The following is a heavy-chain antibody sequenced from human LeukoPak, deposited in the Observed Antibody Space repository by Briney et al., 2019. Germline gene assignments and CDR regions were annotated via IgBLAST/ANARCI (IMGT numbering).Heavy chain of an antibody. Sequence: PGGSLRLSCAASGFTFSSYWMSWVRQAPGKGLEWVANIKQDGSEKYYVDSVKGRFTISRDNAKNSLYLHMNSLRPEATAVYYCARVQAYYDFWSAYYTDWFDPWGQGTLVTVSS. CDR1: GFTFSSYW. D-gene: IGHD3-3*01. CDR3: ARVQAYYDFWSAYYTDWFDP. V-gene: IGHV3-7*01. J-gene: IGHJ5*02. CDR2: IKQDGSEK.